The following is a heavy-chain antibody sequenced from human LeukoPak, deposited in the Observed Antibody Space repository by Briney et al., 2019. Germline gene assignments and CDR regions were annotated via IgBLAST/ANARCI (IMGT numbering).Heavy chain of an antibody. CDR1: GGSISSSSYY. Sequence: SETLSLTCTVSGGSISSSSYYWGWIRQPPGKRLEWIGSIYYSGSTYYNPSLKSRVTISVDTSKNQFSLKLSSVTAADTAVYYCATAYNWNDGLFDYWGQGTLVTVSS. D-gene: IGHD1-20*01. J-gene: IGHJ4*02. V-gene: IGHV4-39*07. CDR3: ATAYNWNDGLFDY. CDR2: IYYSGST.